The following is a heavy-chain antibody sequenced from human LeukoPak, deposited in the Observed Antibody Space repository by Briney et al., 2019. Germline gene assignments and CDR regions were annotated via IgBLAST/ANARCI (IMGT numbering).Heavy chain of an antibody. CDR3: AREAIFGVVREYYFDY. V-gene: IGHV1-18*01. CDR1: GYTFTSYG. J-gene: IGHJ4*02. CDR2: ISAYNGNT. D-gene: IGHD3-3*01. Sequence: ASVKVSCKASGYTFTSYGINWVRQAPGQGLEWMGWISAYNGNTKYAQKLQGRVTMTTDTSTSTAYMELRSLRSDDTAVYYCAREAIFGVVREYYFDYWGQGTLVTVS.